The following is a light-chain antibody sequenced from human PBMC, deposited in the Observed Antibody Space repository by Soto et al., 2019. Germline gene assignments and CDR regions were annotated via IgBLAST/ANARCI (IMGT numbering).Light chain of an antibody. V-gene: IGKV1-5*03. CDR3: QQYSTYPLT. J-gene: IGKJ4*01. CDR2: KAS. CDR1: QSISNW. Sequence: DIQMTQSPSTLSASVGDRVTITCRASQSISNWLAWYQQKPGKAPNLLIYKASTLESGVPSRFSGSGSGTAFTLTISSLQPDDFATYYCQQYSTYPLTFGGGTKVEIK.